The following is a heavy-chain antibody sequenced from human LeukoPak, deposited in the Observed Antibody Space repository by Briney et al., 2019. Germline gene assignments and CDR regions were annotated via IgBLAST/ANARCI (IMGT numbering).Heavy chain of an antibody. CDR1: GLTFSSYS. CDR2: ICSSSSTI. Sequence: GGSLRLSCAASGLTFSSYSMNWVGQAPGKGLEGVSYICSSSSTIYYADSVKGRFNISRDNDKESLYLQMHSLRAEDTAVYYRASNRFRMATSRYYMDVWGKGTTVTASS. J-gene: IGHJ6*03. CDR3: ASNRFRMATSRYYMDV. D-gene: IGHD3-3*01. V-gene: IGHV3-48*01.